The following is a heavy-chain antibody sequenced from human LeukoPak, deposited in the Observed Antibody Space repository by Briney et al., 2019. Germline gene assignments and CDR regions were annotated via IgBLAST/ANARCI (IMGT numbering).Heavy chain of an antibody. J-gene: IGHJ3*02. CDR2: IWFDGIRK. CDR3: ARDLEDSSPFGAFDM. Sequence: GRSLRLSCAASGFTFSNYGIHWVRQVPGKGLEWVAAIWFDGIRKHYADSVKGRLTISRDNSKNTLYLQMNSLRAEDTAVYYCARDLEDSSPFGAFDMWGQGTMVTVSS. V-gene: IGHV3-33*01. CDR1: GFTFSNYG. D-gene: IGHD3-22*01.